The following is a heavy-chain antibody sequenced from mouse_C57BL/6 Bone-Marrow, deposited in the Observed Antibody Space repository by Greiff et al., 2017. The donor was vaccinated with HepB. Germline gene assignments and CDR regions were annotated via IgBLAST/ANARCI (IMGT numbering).Heavy chain of an antibody. CDR1: GYTFTSYW. D-gene: IGHD1-1*01. CDR3: ARANYAYYYAMDY. J-gene: IGHJ4*01. V-gene: IGHV1-53*01. Sequence: VQLQQSGAELAKPGASVKLSCKASGYTFTSYWMHWVKQRPGQGLEWIGNINPSNGGTNYNEKFKSKATLTVDKSSSTAYMQLSSLTSEDSAVYYCARANYAYYYAMDYWGQGTSVTVSS. CDR2: INPSNGGT.